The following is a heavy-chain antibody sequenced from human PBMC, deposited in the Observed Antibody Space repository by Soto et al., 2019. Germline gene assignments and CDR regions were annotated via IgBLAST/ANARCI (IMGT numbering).Heavy chain of an antibody. CDR3: AGGSTKTWFDS. Sequence: QVQLQEAGPGLAKPSQTLSLTCNVSNGSISSSGYYWSWILQHPGQGLEWIGYIYYIGSTYYNPSLKSRVTISVGASKNRFSMKLGSVTAADTAIYYCAGGSTKTWFDSWGEGTLVTVSS. J-gene: IGHJ5*01. CDR2: IYYIGST. CDR1: NGSISSSGYY. D-gene: IGHD6-13*01. V-gene: IGHV4-31*03.